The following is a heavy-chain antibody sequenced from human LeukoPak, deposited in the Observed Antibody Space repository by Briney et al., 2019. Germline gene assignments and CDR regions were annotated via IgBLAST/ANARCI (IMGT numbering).Heavy chain of an antibody. Sequence: PGGSLRLSCAASGFTFSSYSMNWVRQAPGKGLEWVSSISSSSYIYYADSVKGRFTISRDNAKNSLYLQMNSLRAEDTAVYYCARGSQIYLGSSWYYYFDYWGQGTLVTVSS. D-gene: IGHD6-13*01. CDR3: ARGSQIYLGSSWYYYFDY. J-gene: IGHJ4*02. CDR1: GFTFSSYS. CDR2: ISSSSYI. V-gene: IGHV3-21*01.